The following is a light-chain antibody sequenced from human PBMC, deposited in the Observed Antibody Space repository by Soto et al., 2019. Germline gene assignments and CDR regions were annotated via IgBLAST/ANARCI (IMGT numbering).Light chain of an antibody. CDR3: QQYDKWPPSNT. V-gene: IGKV3-20*01. CDR2: GAS. CDR1: QSVTNSF. J-gene: IGKJ2*01. Sequence: EIVLAQSPGTLSLSPGERATLSCRASQSVTNSFLAWYQQKPGQAPRLLIYGASRRATGIPDRFTGSGSGTDFTLTISRLEPEDFAVYYCQQYDKWPPSNTFGQGTKLEIK.